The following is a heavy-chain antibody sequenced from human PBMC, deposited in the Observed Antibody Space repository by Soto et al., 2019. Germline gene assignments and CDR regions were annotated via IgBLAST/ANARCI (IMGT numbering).Heavy chain of an antibody. V-gene: IGHV1-24*01. CDR2: FDPEDGET. Sequence: ASVKVSCKVSGYTLTELSMHWVRQAPGKGLEWMGGFDPEDGETIYAQKFQGRVTMTEDTFTDTAYMELSSLRSEDTAVYYCATGSLWFGEFYLPIFDYWGQGTLVTVSS. CDR3: ATGSLWFGEFYLPIFDY. D-gene: IGHD3-10*01. CDR1: GYTLTELS. J-gene: IGHJ4*02.